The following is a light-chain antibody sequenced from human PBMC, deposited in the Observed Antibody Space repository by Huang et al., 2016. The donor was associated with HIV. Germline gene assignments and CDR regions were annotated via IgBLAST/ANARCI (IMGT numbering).Light chain of an antibody. CDR2: WAS. CDR1: QSVLYSSNNKNY. V-gene: IGKV4-1*01. CDR3: QQYFSAPLT. J-gene: IGKJ4*01. Sequence: DIVMTQSPDSLAVSLGERATIHCKSSQSVLYSSNNKNYLAWYQQKPGQPPKLLIYWASTRESGVPDRFSGSGSGTDFTLTIGRLQAEDVAVYYCQQYFSAPLTFGGGTKVEIK.